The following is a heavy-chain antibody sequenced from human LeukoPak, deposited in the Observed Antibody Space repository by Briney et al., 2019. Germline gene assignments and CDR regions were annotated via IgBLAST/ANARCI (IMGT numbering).Heavy chain of an antibody. CDR2: ISYDGSNK. Sequence: GGSLRLSCAASGFTFSSYAMHWVRQAPGKGLEWVAVISYDGSNKYYADSVKGRFTISRDNFKNTLYLQMNSLRAEDTAVYYCARGGSSWYVFRSDYWGQGTLVTVSS. V-gene: IGHV3-30*04. J-gene: IGHJ4*02. D-gene: IGHD6-13*01. CDR3: ARGGSSWYVFRSDY. CDR1: GFTFSSYA.